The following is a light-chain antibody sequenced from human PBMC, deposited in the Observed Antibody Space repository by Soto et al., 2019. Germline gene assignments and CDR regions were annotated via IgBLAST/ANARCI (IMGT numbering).Light chain of an antibody. CDR3: SSYTSSSTLYV. Sequence: QSALTQPASVSRCPGRSITISCTGTSSDFGGYNYVSWYQQHPGKAPKLMIYDVSNRPSGVSNRFSGSKSGNTASLTISGLQAEDEADYYCSSYTSSSTLYVFGTGTKVTVL. CDR2: DVS. J-gene: IGLJ1*01. CDR1: SSDFGGYNY. V-gene: IGLV2-14*01.